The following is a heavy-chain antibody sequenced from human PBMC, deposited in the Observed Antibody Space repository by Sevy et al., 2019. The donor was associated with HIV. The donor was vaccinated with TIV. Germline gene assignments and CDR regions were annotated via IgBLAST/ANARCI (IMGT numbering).Heavy chain of an antibody. CDR1: GFSFSDFA. V-gene: IGHV3-23*01. J-gene: IGHJ4*02. D-gene: IGHD1-26*01. CDR2: LSGSGGNT. CDR3: AKCLREWEVQGAFDY. Sequence: GGSLRLSCAASGFSFSDFAMNWVRQAPGKGLEWVSVLSGSGGNTFYADSVKGRFTISRDNFKNIMYLQMNNLRAEHTAIYYCAKCLREWEVQGAFDYWGQGTLVTVSS.